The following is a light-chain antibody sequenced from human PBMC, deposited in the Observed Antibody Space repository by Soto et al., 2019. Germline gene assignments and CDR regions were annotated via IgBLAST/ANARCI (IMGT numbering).Light chain of an antibody. CDR1: SSDIGYYNY. CDR3: SSFRSSSTLYV. J-gene: IGLJ1*01. CDR2: DVS. Sequence: QSVLTQPASVSGSPGQSITISCTGTSSDIGYYNYVSWHQQHPGKAPKVLIYDVSNRPSGVSNRFSGSKSGNTASLTISGLQAEDEADYYCSSFRSSSTLYVFGTGTKVTVL. V-gene: IGLV2-14*01.